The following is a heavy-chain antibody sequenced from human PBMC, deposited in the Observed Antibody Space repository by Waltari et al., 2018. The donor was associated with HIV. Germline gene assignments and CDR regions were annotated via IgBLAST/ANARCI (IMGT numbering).Heavy chain of an antibody. D-gene: IGHD3-10*01. CDR2: VYTTGNT. CDR3: ARALDYYESGSFPWWFFDL. V-gene: IGHV4-61*02. Sequence: QVQLQESGPGLVRPSQTLSLTCTVSGGSITSGSYYWRWIRQPAGKELEWIGRVYTTGNTDYNPSLRSRVTLSVDTSNNQFSLKLSSLTAADTAVYYCARALDYYESGSFPWWFFDLWGRGTLVTVSS. CDR1: GGSITSGSYY. J-gene: IGHJ2*01.